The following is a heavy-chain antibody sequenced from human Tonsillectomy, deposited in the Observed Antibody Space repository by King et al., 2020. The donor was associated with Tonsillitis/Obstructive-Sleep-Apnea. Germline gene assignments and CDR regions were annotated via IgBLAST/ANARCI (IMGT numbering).Heavy chain of an antibody. CDR3: ARGPSPTVTTSHFDY. CDR1: GGTFSSYA. CDR2: IIPIFGTA. D-gene: IGHD4-11*01. V-gene: IGHV1-69*01. J-gene: IGHJ4*02. Sequence: VQLVQSGAEVKKPGSSVKVSCKASGGTFSSYAISWVRQAPGQGLEWMGGIIPIFGTANYAQKFQGRVTITADESTSTAYMKLSSLRAEDTAVYYCARGPSPTVTTSHFDYWGQGTLVTVSS.